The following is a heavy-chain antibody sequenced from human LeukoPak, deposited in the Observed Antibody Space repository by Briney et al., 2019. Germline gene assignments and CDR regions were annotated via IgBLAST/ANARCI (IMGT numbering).Heavy chain of an antibody. D-gene: IGHD3-22*01. V-gene: IGHV1-69*05. CDR2: IIPIFGTA. Sequence: SVKVSCKASGGTFSSYAISWVRQAPGQGLEWMGRIIPIFGTANYAQKFQGRVTITTDESTSTAYMELSSLRTEDTAVYYCARTYYDSSGYGPDYWGQGTLVTVSS. CDR1: GGTFSSYA. J-gene: IGHJ4*02. CDR3: ARTYYDSSGYGPDY.